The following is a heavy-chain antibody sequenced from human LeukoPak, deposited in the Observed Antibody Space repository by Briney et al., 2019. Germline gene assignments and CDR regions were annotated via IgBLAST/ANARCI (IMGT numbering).Heavy chain of an antibody. CDR2: INHSGST. CDR3: ARLLPKRYFEWLLSVSGWFDP. J-gene: IGHJ5*02. V-gene: IGHV4-34*01. Sequence: SETLSLTCAVYGVSFSGYYWSWIRQSPGQGLEWIGEINHSGSTNYNPSLKSRVTISVDTSKNQFSLKLSSVTAADTAVYYCARLLPKRYFEWLLSVSGWFDPWGQGTLVTVSS. D-gene: IGHD3-9*01. CDR1: GVSFSGYY.